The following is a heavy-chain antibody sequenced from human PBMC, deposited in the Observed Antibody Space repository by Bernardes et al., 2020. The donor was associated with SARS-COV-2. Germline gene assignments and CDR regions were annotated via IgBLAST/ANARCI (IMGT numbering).Heavy chain of an antibody. J-gene: IGHJ5*02. D-gene: IGHD3-3*01. CDR2: ISGSGRYI. V-gene: IGHV3-11*06. Sequence: GGSLRLSCAASGFTFSDYYMSWIRQAPGKGLEWVSYISGSGRYINYADSVKGRITISRDNAKNSVYLQMNRLRAEDTAMYFCARGKAEHYDFWSGYYLDRWGQGTLVTVSS. CDR3: ARGKAEHYDFWSGYYLDR. CDR1: GFTFSDYY.